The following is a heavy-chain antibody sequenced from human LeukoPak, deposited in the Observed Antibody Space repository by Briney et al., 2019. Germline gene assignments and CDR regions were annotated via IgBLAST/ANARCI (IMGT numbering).Heavy chain of an antibody. V-gene: IGHV1-69*05. Sequence: SVKVSRKASGGTFSSYAISWVRQAPGQGLEWMGGIIPIFGTANYAQKFQGRVTITTDESTSTAYMELSSLRSEDTAVYCCASRSYDSSGSNDYWGQGTLVTVSS. J-gene: IGHJ4*02. D-gene: IGHD3-22*01. CDR1: GGTFSSYA. CDR2: IIPIFGTA. CDR3: ASRSYDSSGSNDY.